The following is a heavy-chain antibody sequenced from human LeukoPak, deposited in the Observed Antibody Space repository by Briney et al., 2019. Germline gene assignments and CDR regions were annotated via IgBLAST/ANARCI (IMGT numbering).Heavy chain of an antibody. CDR1: GYTFTGYY. J-gene: IGHJ4*02. D-gene: IGHD2-15*01. CDR3: AREAVVAATPFDY. Sequence: ASVKVSCKASGYTFTGYYMRWVRQAPGQGLEWMGWINPNSGGTNYAQKFQGRVTITTDESTSTAYMELSSLRSEDTAVYYCAREAVVAATPFDYWGQGTLVTVSS. CDR2: INPNSGGT. V-gene: IGHV1-2*02.